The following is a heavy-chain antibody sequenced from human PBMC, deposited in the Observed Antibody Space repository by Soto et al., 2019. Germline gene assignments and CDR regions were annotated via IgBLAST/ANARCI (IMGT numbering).Heavy chain of an antibody. CDR3: ARAHDPFWSGSPPSLPFDY. CDR1: GGSFSGYY. Sequence: SETLSLTCAVYGGSFSGYYWSWIRQPPGKGLEWIGEINHSGSTNYNPSLKSRVTISVDTSKNQFSLKLSSVTAADTAVYYCARAHDPFWSGSPPSLPFDYWGQGTLVTVSS. J-gene: IGHJ4*02. V-gene: IGHV4-34*01. CDR2: INHSGST. D-gene: IGHD3-3*01.